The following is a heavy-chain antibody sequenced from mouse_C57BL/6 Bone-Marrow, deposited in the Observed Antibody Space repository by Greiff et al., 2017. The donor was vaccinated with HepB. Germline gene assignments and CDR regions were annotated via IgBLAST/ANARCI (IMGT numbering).Heavy chain of an antibody. CDR3: TPLITTVVDWYFDV. V-gene: IGHV14-4*01. Sequence: VQLQQSGAELVRPGASVKLSCTASGFNIKDDYMYWVKQRPEQGLEWIGWIDPENGDTEYASKFQGKATITADTSSNTAYLQLSSLTSEDTAVYYCTPLITTVVDWYFDVWGTGTTVTVSS. J-gene: IGHJ1*03. CDR1: GFNIKDDY. D-gene: IGHD1-1*01. CDR2: IDPENGDT.